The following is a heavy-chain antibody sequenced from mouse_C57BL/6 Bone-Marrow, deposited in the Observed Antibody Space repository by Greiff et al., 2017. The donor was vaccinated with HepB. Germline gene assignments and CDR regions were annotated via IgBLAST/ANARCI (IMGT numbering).Heavy chain of an antibody. CDR3: ARKDYYGSSYPYYAMDY. Sequence: QVQLQQPGAELVKPGASVKLSCKASGYTFTSYWMQWVKQRPGQGLEWIGEIDPSDSYTNYNQKFKGKATLTVDTSSSTAYMQLSSLTSEDSAVYYCARKDYYGSSYPYYAMDYWGQGTSVTVSS. V-gene: IGHV1-50*01. CDR2: IDPSDSYT. CDR1: GYTFTSYW. J-gene: IGHJ4*01. D-gene: IGHD1-1*01.